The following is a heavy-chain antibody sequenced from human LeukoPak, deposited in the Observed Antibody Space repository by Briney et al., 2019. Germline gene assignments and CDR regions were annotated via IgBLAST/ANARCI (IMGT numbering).Heavy chain of an antibody. CDR3: ARNVSRGEPGGAFDI. Sequence: SETLSLICTVSGGAISGRRDYWGWIRQPPGKGLEWIASIYYSGSTHYNPSLKSRVAISVDTSRNQFSLELRTATAADSAIYYCARNVSRGEPGGAFDIWGQGTKVTVSS. D-gene: IGHD3-16*01. V-gene: IGHV4-39*01. CDR2: IYYSGST. J-gene: IGHJ3*02. CDR1: GGAISGRRDY.